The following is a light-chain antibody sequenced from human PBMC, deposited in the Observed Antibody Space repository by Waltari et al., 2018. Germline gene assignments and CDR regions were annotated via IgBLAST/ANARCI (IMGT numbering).Light chain of an antibody. J-gene: IGKJ2*01. Sequence: ALRLTQSPSSLSASTGDRVTITCLASPGISTYLACYQQKPGKAPNLLIYAASTLQSGVPSRFSGSGSGTDFTLTISCLQSEDFATYYCQQYYSYLTFGQGTKLEIK. CDR3: QQYYSYLT. CDR2: AAS. V-gene: IGKV1-8*01. CDR1: PGISTY.